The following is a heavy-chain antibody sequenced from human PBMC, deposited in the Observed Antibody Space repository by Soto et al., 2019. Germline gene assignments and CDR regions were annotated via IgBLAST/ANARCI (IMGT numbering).Heavy chain of an antibody. CDR1: GGTFSSYA. CDR2: IIPIFGTA. CDR3: GIAVAGAVTIYYYYCMDV. V-gene: IGHV1-69*12. Sequence: QVQLVQSGAEVKKPGSSVKVSCKASGGTFSSYAISWVRQAPGQGLEWMGGIIPIFGTANYAQKFQGRVTITADESTSTAYIELSSLRSEDSAVYYCGIAVAGAVTIYYYYCMDVWGQGTTVTVSS. J-gene: IGHJ6*02. D-gene: IGHD6-19*01.